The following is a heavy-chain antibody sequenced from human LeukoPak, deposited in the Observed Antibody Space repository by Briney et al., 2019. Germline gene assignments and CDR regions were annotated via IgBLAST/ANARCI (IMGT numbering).Heavy chain of an antibody. J-gene: IGHJ4*02. V-gene: IGHV3-23*01. D-gene: IGHD5-12*01. Sequence: GGSLRLSCAASGFIFSKYAMSWVRQAPGKGLEWVSAIDGSGGNTYYADSAKGRFTISRDNSRDSLYLQMNSLRVEDTAVYFCARRVATSRHFDYWGQGTLVTVSS. CDR1: GFIFSKYA. CDR2: IDGSGGNT. CDR3: ARRVATSRHFDY.